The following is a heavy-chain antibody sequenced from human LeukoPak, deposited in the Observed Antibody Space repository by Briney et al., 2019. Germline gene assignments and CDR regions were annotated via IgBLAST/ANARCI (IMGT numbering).Heavy chain of an antibody. D-gene: IGHD3-22*01. Sequence: GASVKVSCKASGYTFTSYGISWVRQAPGQGLEWTGWISAYNGNTNYAQKLQGRVTMTTDTSTSTAYMELRSLRSDDTAVYYCASNRHYYDPMDVWGQGTTVTVSS. J-gene: IGHJ6*02. CDR1: GYTFTSYG. CDR2: ISAYNGNT. V-gene: IGHV1-18*01. CDR3: ASNRHYYDPMDV.